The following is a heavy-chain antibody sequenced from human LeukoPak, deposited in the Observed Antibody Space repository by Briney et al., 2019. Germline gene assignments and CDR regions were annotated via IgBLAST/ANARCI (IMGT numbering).Heavy chain of an antibody. CDR2: ISSSTIYL. CDR3: ARGLRRGSGIYSPSYFDY. D-gene: IGHD3-10*01. J-gene: IGHJ4*02. CDR1: GFIFSSYS. Sequence: PGGSLRLSCAASGFIFSSYSMNWVRQAPGKGLEWVSSISSSTIYLYYADSVKGRFTISRDNAKNSLYLQMNRLRAEDTAVYYCARGLRRGSGIYSPSYFDYWGQGTLVTVSS. V-gene: IGHV3-21*01.